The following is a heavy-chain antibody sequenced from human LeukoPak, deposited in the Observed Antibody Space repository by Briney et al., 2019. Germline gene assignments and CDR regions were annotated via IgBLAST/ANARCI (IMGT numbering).Heavy chain of an antibody. CDR2: IGSKANNYAT. Sequence: ESGGSLRLSCAASGFTFSGSIFHWVRQASGKGLEWVGRIGSKANNYATAYAASVKGRFTISRDDSKSTAYLQMNSLKTEDTAVYYCTRQDCDGSSCSYVDCWGQGTLVTVSS. CDR1: GFTFSGSI. V-gene: IGHV3-73*01. CDR3: TRQDCDGSSCSYVDC. J-gene: IGHJ4*02. D-gene: IGHD2-15*01.